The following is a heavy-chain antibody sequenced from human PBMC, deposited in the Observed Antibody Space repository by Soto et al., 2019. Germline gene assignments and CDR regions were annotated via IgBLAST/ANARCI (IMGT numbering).Heavy chain of an antibody. Sequence: PSETLSLTCAVSGGSISSSNWWSWVRQPPGKGLEWIGEIYHSGSTNYNPSLKSRVTISVDKSKNQFSLKLSSVTAADTAVYYCARRGFGELLRGYYGMDVWGQGTTVTV. V-gene: IGHV4-4*02. D-gene: IGHD3-10*01. CDR1: GGSISSSNW. CDR2: IYHSGST. CDR3: ARRGFGELLRGYYGMDV. J-gene: IGHJ6*02.